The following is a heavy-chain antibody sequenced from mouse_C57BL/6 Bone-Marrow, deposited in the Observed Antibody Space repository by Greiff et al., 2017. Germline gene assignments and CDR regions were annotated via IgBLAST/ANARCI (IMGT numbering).Heavy chain of an antibody. J-gene: IGHJ2*01. D-gene: IGHD1-1*01. CDR3: ARLVIYDYECSWGDFDY. V-gene: IGHV1-4*01. CDR2: INPSSGYT. CDR1: GYTFTSYT. Sequence: VQVVESGAELARPGASVQMSCKASGYTFTSYTMHWVKQRPGQGLEWIGYINPSSGYTKDNQKFKDKATLTADKSSSTASMQLGSLTSEDSAVYYSARLVIYDYECSWGDFDYWGQGTTLTVSS.